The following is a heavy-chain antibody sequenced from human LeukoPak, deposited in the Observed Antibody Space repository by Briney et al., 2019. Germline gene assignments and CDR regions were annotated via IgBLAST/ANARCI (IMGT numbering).Heavy chain of an antibody. Sequence: GESLQISCKGSGYSFTSYWIGWVRQMPGKGLEWMGIIYPGDSDTRYSPSFQGQVTISADKSISTAYLQWSSLKASDTAMYYCARRGIAVAGYYYGMDVWGQGTTVTVSS. V-gene: IGHV5-51*01. CDR1: GYSFTSYW. D-gene: IGHD6-19*01. CDR2: IYPGDSDT. CDR3: ARRGIAVAGYYYGMDV. J-gene: IGHJ6*02.